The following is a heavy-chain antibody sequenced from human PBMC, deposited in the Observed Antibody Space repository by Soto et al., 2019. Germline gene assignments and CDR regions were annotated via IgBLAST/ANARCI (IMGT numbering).Heavy chain of an antibody. Sequence: TSETLSLTCTVSGGSISSSSSYWGWIRQPPGKGLEWIGGIYYSGRSYYNPSLKSRVTMSVDTSKNQFSLTLNSVTAADAAVYYCARQRTTVVTQAYFDHWGQGTLVTVSS. D-gene: IGHD4-17*01. V-gene: IGHV4-39*01. CDR1: GGSISSSSSY. J-gene: IGHJ4*02. CDR3: ARQRTTVVTQAYFDH. CDR2: IYYSGRS.